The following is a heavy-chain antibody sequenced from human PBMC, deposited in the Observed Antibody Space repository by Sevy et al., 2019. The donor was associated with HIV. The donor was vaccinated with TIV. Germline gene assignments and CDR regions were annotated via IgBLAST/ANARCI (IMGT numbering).Heavy chain of an antibody. J-gene: IGHJ5*02. D-gene: IGHD4-17*01. CDR3: ASSSYGDYVGWFDP. CDR1: GHMFTNDY. V-gene: IGHV1-46*01. CDR2: INTSGGTT. Sequence: ASVKVSCKASGHMFTNDYMEWVRQAPGQGLEWMGRINTSGGTTTYAQKFQGRVTMTTDTSTSTVYMEVSSLGSEDTAIYYCASSSYGDYVGWFDPWGQGTQVTVSS.